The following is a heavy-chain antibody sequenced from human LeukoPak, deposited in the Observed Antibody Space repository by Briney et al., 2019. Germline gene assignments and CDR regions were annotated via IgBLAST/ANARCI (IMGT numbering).Heavy chain of an antibody. V-gene: IGHV3-21*01. Sequence: GGTLRLSCAASGVTFSSDGMTWVRQASGKGQERVSSISSSSSYIYYADSVKGRFTISRDNAKNSLYLQMNSLRAEDTAVYYCARVMSSGWYFFDYWGQGTLVTVSS. CDR1: GVTFSSDG. D-gene: IGHD6-19*01. J-gene: IGHJ4*02. CDR3: ARVMSSGWYFFDY. CDR2: ISSSSSYI.